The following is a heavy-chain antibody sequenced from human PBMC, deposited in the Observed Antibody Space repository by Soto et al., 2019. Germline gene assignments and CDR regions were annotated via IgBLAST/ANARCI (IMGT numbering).Heavy chain of an antibody. V-gene: IGHV1-69*01. CDR1: GGTFSSYA. CDR2: IIPIFGTA. D-gene: IGHD1-26*01. J-gene: IGHJ3*02. Sequence: SVKVSFNASGGTFSSYAISLVRHSPGQGLELMGGIIPIFGTANYAQKFQGRVTITADESTSTAYMELSSLRSEGTAVYYCARGYSGSYSWFDAFDIWGQGTMVTVSS. CDR3: ARGYSGSYSWFDAFDI.